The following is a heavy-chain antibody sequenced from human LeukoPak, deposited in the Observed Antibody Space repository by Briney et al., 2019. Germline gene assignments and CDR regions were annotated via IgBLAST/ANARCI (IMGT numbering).Heavy chain of an antibody. D-gene: IGHD2-2*01. Sequence: ASVKVSCKASGGTFSSYAISWVRQAPGQGLEWMGGIIPIFGTANYAQKFQGRVTNTADESTSTAYMELSSLRSEDTAVYYCARDGHPYCSSTSCYLYNWFDPWGQGTLVTVSS. CDR1: GGTFSSYA. CDR3: ARDGHPYCSSTSCYLYNWFDP. CDR2: IIPIFGTA. V-gene: IGHV1-69*13. J-gene: IGHJ5*02.